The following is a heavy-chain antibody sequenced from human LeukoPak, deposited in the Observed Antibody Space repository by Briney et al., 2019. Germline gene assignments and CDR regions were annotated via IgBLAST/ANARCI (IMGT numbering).Heavy chain of an antibody. CDR2: IYYSGST. Sequence: PSETLSLTCTVSGGSISSYYWSWIRQPPGKGLEWIGYIYYSGSTNYNASLKSRVTISVDTSKNQFSLKLSSVTAADTAVYYCARHVFEYGSRYYFDYWGQGTLVTVSS. D-gene: IGHD3-10*01. CDR3: ARHVFEYGSRYYFDY. V-gene: IGHV4-59*08. CDR1: GGSISSYY. J-gene: IGHJ4*02.